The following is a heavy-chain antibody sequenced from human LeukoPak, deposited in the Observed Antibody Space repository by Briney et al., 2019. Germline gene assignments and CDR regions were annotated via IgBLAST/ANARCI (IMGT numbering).Heavy chain of an antibody. Sequence: GGSLSLSCAASGFKSDDYGMSWVRQVPGKGLEWVSGINWNGGSRGYADSVKGRFTISRDNAKNSVYLQMNSLRSEDTAFYHCARDRCSSTSCYNTPNWFDPWGQGTLVTVSS. V-gene: IGHV3-20*01. J-gene: IGHJ5*02. D-gene: IGHD2-2*02. CDR2: INWNGGSR. CDR1: GFKSDDYG. CDR3: ARDRCSSTSCYNTPNWFDP.